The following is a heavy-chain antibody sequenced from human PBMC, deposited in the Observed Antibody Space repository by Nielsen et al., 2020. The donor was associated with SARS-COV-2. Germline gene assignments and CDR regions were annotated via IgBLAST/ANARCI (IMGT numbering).Heavy chain of an antibody. CDR3: AKDEAAHGVSYFDY. CDR1: GFTFDDYT. Sequence: GESLKISCAASGFTFDDYTMHWVRQAPGKGLEWVSLISWDGGSTYYADSVKGRFTISRDNSKNSLYLQMNSLRTEDTALYYCAKDEAAHGVSYFDYWGQGTLVTVSS. J-gene: IGHJ4*02. V-gene: IGHV3-43*01. D-gene: IGHD2-21*01. CDR2: ISWDGGST.